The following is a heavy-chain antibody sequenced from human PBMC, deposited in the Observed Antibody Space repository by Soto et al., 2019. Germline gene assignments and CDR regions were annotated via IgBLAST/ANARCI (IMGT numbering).Heavy chain of an antibody. D-gene: IGHD1-26*01. V-gene: IGHV1-18*01. CDR2: ISAYNGET. J-gene: IGHJ4*02. CDR3: AGDSGSYLYVSD. CDR1: GYTFTSSG. Sequence: QVQLVQSGAEVKKPGASVKVSCKASGYTFTSSGFSWVRQAPGQGLEWMAWISAYNGETHYAQKFQGRVTMTTDSSTTRSYMELRSLRSDDTAVYYCAGDSGSYLYVSDWGQRDLVTVSS.